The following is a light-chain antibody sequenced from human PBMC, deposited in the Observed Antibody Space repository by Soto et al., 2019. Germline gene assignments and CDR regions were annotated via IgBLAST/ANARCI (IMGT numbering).Light chain of an antibody. J-gene: IGLJ2*01. CDR2: LEGSGSY. Sequence: QLVLTQSSSASASLGSSVKLTCTLSSGHSSYIIAWHQQQPGKAPRYLMKLEGSGSYNKGSGVPDRFSGASSGADRYLTISNLQSADEADYYCETWDSTVVFGGGTKLTVL. CDR1: SGHSSYI. CDR3: ETWDSTVV. V-gene: IGLV4-60*03.